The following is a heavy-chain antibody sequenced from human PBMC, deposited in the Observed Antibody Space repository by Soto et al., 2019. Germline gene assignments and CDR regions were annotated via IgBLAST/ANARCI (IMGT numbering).Heavy chain of an antibody. D-gene: IGHD3-10*01. CDR2: MYYSGST. V-gene: IGHV4-39*01. CDR3: ATMIRGLIGSYGMDV. Sequence: PSATLSLTCTVSGGSISSSIYYWGWIRQPPGKGLEWIGSMYYSGSTYYNPSLKSRVTISVDTSKNQFSLKLSSVTAADTAVYYCATMIRGLIGSYGMDVWGQGTTVTVSS. J-gene: IGHJ6*02. CDR1: GGSISSSIYY.